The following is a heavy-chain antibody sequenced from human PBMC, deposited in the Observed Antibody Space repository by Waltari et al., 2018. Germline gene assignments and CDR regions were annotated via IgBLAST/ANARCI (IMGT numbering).Heavy chain of an antibody. CDR3: ARLCLSCPFDY. CDR2: ISYSGST. V-gene: IGHV4-39*01. D-gene: IGHD2-15*01. J-gene: IGHJ4*02. Sequence: QLQLQESGPGLLKPSETLSLTCTVSGGSISSSPYYWGWIRQPPGKGLEWIGSISYSGSTYYTPAFKRRITISVDTSKNQFSLKLSSVIAADTAVYYCARLCLSCPFDYGGQGTLVTVSS. CDR1: GGSISSSPYY.